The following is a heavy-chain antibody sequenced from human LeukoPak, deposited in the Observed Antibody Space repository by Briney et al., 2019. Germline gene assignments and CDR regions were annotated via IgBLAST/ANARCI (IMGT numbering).Heavy chain of an antibody. CDR1: GFTVSSNY. J-gene: IGHJ4*02. Sequence: PGGSLRLSCAASGFTVSSNYMSWVRQAPGKGLEWVSVIYSGDNTYYADSVKGRFTISRDKSKNTLYLQMNSLRAEDTAVYYSARVYSSGYVDYWGQGTLVTVSS. V-gene: IGHV3-53*01. D-gene: IGHD6-19*01. CDR2: IYSGDNT. CDR3: ARVYSSGYVDY.